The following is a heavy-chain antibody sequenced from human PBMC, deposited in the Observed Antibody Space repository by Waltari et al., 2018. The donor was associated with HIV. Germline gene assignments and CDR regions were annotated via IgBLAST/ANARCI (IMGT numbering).Heavy chain of an antibody. CDR1: DGSIDRTGYF. CDR2: NYYSGSP. J-gene: IGHJ4*02. D-gene: IGHD3-22*01. CDR3: ARHVGGYDTSGYFPYYFDY. Sequence: QLQLQESGPGLVKPSETLSLTCTVSDGSIDRTGYFWGWIRQPPGKGLEWFGSNYYSGSPYYIQSLKSRGTISVDTSKNRFSLKLSSVTAADTAVYYCARHVGGYDTSGYFPYYFDYWGQGALVTVSS. V-gene: IGHV4-39*01.